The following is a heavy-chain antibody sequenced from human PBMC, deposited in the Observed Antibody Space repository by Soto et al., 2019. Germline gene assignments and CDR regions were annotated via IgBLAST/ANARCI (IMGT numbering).Heavy chain of an antibody. CDR2: IYYTGST. Sequence: PSETLSLTCTVSGGSISDFYWSWIRQPPGKGLEWIGYIYYTGSTNYNPSLKSRVSISVDTSKRQSSLKLSSVTAADTAVYYCAKASQYTDISGYYSELHFFDYWGQGSLVTVSS. V-gene: IGHV4-59*01. CDR3: AKASQYTDISGYYSELHFFDY. D-gene: IGHD3-22*01. J-gene: IGHJ4*02. CDR1: GGSISDFY.